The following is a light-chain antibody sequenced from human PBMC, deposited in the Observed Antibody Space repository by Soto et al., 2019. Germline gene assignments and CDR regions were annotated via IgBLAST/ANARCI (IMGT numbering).Light chain of an antibody. V-gene: IGKV3-20*01. J-gene: IGKJ3*01. Sequence: EIVLTQSPGTLSLSPGERATLSCRASQSVRSNYLAWYQQKPGQAPRLLIYAVSRRATGIPDRVSGSGSGTDFTLTISRLEPEDFAVYYCQQYSSSPQVTFGPGTKVEIK. CDR1: QSVRSNY. CDR3: QQYSSSPQVT. CDR2: AVS.